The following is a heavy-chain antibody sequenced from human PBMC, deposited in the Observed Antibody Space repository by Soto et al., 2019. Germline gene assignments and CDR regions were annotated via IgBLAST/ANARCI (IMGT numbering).Heavy chain of an antibody. V-gene: IGHV3-21*01. CDR3: ARDPCDSSREGSDY. Sequence: GGSLRLSCAASGFTFSSYSMNWVRQGPGKGLEWVSSISSSSSYIYYADSVKGRFTISRDNAKNSLYLQMNSLRAEDTAVYYCARDPCDSSREGSDYWGQGTLVTVSS. D-gene: IGHD3-22*01. CDR1: GFTFSSYS. CDR2: ISSSSSYI. J-gene: IGHJ4*02.